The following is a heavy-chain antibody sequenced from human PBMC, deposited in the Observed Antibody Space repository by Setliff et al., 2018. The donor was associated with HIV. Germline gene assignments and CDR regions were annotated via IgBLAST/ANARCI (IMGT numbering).Heavy chain of an antibody. D-gene: IGHD6-13*01. CDR2: IYYSGST. V-gene: IGHV4-61*01. CDR1: GGSISSGSYY. Sequence: SETLSLTCTVSGGSISSGSYYWTWIRQPPGKGLEWIGYIYYSGSTNYNPSLKSRVTISVDTSKNQFSLKLSSVTASDTAVYYCARLCIAAAGTISIPWYFDLWGRGTLVTVSS. J-gene: IGHJ2*01. CDR3: ARLCIAAAGTISIPWYFDL.